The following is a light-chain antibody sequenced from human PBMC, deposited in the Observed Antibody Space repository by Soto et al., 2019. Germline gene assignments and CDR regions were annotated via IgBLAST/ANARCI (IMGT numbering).Light chain of an antibody. CDR1: QGIRSF. V-gene: IGKV1-9*01. CDR3: QQLNNYPPT. J-gene: IGKJ4*01. CDR2: AAS. Sequence: DIQLTQSPSFLSASVGDRVTITCRASQGIRSFLAWYQQKPGKAPKLLIYAASTLESGVPSRFSGSGSGTEFTLTISSLQPEDFATYYCQQLNNYPPTFGGGTKVEIK.